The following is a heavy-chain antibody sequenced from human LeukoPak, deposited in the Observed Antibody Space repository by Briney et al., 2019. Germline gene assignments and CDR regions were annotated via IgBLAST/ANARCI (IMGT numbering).Heavy chain of an antibody. CDR1: GGAINSYY. CDR3: TRLGQYCSSWYPDY. V-gene: IGHV4-59*08. D-gene: IGHD6-13*01. J-gene: IGHJ4*02. CDR2: VYYTGST. Sequence: KPSETLSLTCSVSGGAINSYYWSWIRQPPGEGLEWVGYVYYTGSTNYNPSLKSRVTISVDTSKNQFSLKVSSVSAADTAVYYCTRLGQYCSSWYPDYWGQGTLVTVSS.